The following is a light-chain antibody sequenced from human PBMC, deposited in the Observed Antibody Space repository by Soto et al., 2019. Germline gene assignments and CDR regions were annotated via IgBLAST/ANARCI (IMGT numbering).Light chain of an antibody. CDR2: DAS. CDR3: QQRSNWPPWT. CDR1: QSVGSS. Sequence: EILLAQSAGTLSWSPGERATLSCRASQSVGSSLAWYQQKPGQAPRLLIYDASNRATGIPARFSGSGSGTDFTLTISSLEPEDSAVHYCQQRSNWPPWTFGQGTKVDIK. V-gene: IGKV3-11*01. J-gene: IGKJ1*01.